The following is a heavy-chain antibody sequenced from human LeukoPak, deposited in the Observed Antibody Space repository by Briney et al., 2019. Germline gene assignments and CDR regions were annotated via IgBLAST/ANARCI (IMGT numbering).Heavy chain of an antibody. CDR2: ISSSSSYI. J-gene: IGHJ5*02. CDR3: ARDRGVGATDWFDP. D-gene: IGHD1-26*01. CDR1: GFTFSSYS. V-gene: IGHV3-21*01. Sequence: SGGSLRLSCAASGFTFSSYSMNWVRQAPGKGLEWVSSISSSSSYIYYADSVKGRFTISRDNSKNTLYLQMNSLRAEDTAVYYCARDRGVGATDWFDPWGQGTLVTVPS.